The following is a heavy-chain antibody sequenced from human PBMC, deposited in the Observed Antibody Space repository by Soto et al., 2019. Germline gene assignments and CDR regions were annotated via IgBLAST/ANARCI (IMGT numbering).Heavy chain of an antibody. D-gene: IGHD2-15*01. J-gene: IGHJ4*02. CDR1: GFSLSTSGVG. Sequence: QITLKESGPTLVKPTQTLTLTCTFSGFSLSTSGVGVGWISQPPGKALEWLALIYWDDDKRSSPSLKRRLTITKDTSKNQVVLTMTNMDPVDTATYYCAHRRSYCSGGSCYSGFDYWGQGTLVTVSS. V-gene: IGHV2-5*02. CDR3: AHRRSYCSGGSCYSGFDY. CDR2: IYWDDDK.